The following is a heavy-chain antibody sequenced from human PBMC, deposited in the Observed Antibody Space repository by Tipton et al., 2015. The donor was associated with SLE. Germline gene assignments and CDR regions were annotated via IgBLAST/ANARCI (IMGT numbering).Heavy chain of an antibody. Sequence: TLSLTCTVSGGSISTYYWTWIRQPPGKGLEWIGCVYYSGSTYYSPPLSSRVSISLDRSKNQFSLSLSSVTAADTAVYYCARGKSIDYYYYYVDVWGEGTTVTVSS. CDR1: GGSISTYY. J-gene: IGHJ6*03. D-gene: IGHD2/OR15-2a*01. V-gene: IGHV4-59*12. CDR3: ARGKSIDYYYYYVDV. CDR2: VYYSGST.